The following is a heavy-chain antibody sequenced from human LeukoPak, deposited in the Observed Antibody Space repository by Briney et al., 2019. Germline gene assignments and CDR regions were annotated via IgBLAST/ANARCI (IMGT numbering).Heavy chain of an antibody. CDR1: GFTVSSNY. CDR2: IYSGGST. D-gene: IGHD6-6*01. J-gene: IGHJ4*02. Sequence: GGSLRLSCAASGFTVSSNYMSWVRQAPGKGLEWVSVIYSGGSTYYADSVKGRFTISRDNSKNTLYLQINSLRAEDTAVYYCAPSSGAPAAGAPFDYWGQGTLVTVSS. CDR3: APSSGAPAAGAPFDY. V-gene: IGHV3-53*01.